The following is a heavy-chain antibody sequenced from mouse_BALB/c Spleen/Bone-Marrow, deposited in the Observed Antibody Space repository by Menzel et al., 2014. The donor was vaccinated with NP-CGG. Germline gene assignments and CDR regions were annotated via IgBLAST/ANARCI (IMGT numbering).Heavy chain of an antibody. Sequence: EVQREESGRGLVQPGGSLKLSCVASGFTFSSYGMSWVRQTPDKRLELVATINNNGGSTYYPDNVKGQFTISRDNAKNTLYLQMSSLKSEDSAMYYCARVYGWYFDVWGEGTTVTVSS. CDR1: GFTFSSYG. D-gene: IGHD1-1*01. V-gene: IGHV5-6-3*01. J-gene: IGHJ1*01. CDR3: ARVYGWYFDV. CDR2: INNNGGST.